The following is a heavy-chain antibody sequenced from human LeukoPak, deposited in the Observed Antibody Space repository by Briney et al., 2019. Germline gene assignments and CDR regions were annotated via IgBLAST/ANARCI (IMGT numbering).Heavy chain of an antibody. D-gene: IGHD6-13*01. CDR2: ISAYNGNT. CDR1: GYTFTSYG. Sequence: ASVKVSCKASGYTFTSYGISWVRQAPGQGLAWMGWISAYNGNTNYAQKLQGRVTMTTDTSTSTAYMELRSLRSDDTAVYYCATVAAAGPDDAFDIWGQGTMVTVSS. V-gene: IGHV1-18*01. J-gene: IGHJ3*02. CDR3: ATVAAAGPDDAFDI.